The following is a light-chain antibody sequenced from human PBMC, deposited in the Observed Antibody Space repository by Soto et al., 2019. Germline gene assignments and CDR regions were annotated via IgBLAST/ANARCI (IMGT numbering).Light chain of an antibody. V-gene: IGLV2-14*01. J-gene: IGLJ1*01. CDR2: EVS. CDR1: SSDVGGYDY. CDR3: SSYSISTAYL. Sequence: QSALTQPASVSGSPGQSITISCTGTSSDVGGYDYVSWYQLHPGKAPKLMVFEVSNRPSGVSYRFSGSKSGNTASLTISGLQAGDEADYFCSSYSISTAYLFGTGTELTVL.